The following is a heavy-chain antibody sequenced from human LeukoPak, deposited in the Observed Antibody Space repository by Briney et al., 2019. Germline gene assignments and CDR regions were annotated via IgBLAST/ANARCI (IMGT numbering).Heavy chain of an antibody. Sequence: PSETLSLTCTVSGDFITAYYWSWIRQPPGKGLEWIGYMYYRGNTNYNPSLKSRVTISVDTSKNQFSLKLSSVTAADTAVYYCATGVHGIAAAGDYYFDYWGQGTLVTVSS. D-gene: IGHD6-13*01. CDR3: ATGVHGIAAAGDYYFDY. J-gene: IGHJ4*02. CDR1: GDFITAYY. V-gene: IGHV4-59*01. CDR2: MYYRGNT.